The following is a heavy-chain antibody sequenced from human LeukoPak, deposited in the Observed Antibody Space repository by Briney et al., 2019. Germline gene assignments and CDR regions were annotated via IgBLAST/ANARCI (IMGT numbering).Heavy chain of an antibody. CDR2: IYPGDSDT. CDR3: ARHYYGSGSYAWFDP. Sequence: GESLKISCKCSGYRFTSYWIGWVRQMPGKGLEWMGIIYPGDSDTRYSPSFQGQVTISADKSISTAYLQWSSLKASDTAMYYCARHYYGSGSYAWFDPWGQGTLVTVSS. CDR1: GYRFTSYW. V-gene: IGHV5-51*01. J-gene: IGHJ5*02. D-gene: IGHD3-10*01.